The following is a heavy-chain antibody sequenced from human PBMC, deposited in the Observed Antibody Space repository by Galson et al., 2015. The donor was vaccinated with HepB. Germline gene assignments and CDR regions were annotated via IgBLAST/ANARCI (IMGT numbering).Heavy chain of an antibody. CDR3: ASQVPSGASYWYFDL. CDR2: IIPIFGTA. D-gene: IGHD1-14*01. Sequence: SVKVSCKASGGTFSSYAISWVRQAPGQGLEWMGGIIPIFGTANYAQKFQGRVTITADESTSTAYMELSSLRSEDTAVYYCASQVPSGASYWYFDLWGRGTLVTVSS. CDR1: GGTFSSYA. V-gene: IGHV1-69*13. J-gene: IGHJ2*01.